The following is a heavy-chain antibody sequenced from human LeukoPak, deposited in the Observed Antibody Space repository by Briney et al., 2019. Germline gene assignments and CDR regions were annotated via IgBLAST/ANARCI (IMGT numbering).Heavy chain of an antibody. D-gene: IGHD6-13*01. CDR1: GGSLSGYY. CDR3: ARIPGYSSSWYDY. Sequence: PSETLSLTCAVYGGSLSGYYWSWIRQPPGKGLEWIGEINHRGSTNYNPSLKSRVTISVDTSQNQFSLKLSSVTAADTAVYYCARIPGYSSSWYDYWGQGTLVTVSS. CDR2: INHRGST. J-gene: IGHJ4*02. V-gene: IGHV4-34*01.